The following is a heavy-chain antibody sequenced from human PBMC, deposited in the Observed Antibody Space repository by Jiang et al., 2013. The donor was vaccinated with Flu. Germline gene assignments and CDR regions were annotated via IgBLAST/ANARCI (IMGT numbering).Heavy chain of an antibody. CDR1: GYSFPNYW. CDR2: IDPSDSYT. CDR3: ARRYSDGWYTGGYGTLDI. D-gene: IGHD6-19*01. Sequence: GAEVKKPGESLRISCKGSGYSFPNYWISWVRQMPGKGLEWIGKIDPSDSYTKYSPSFRGHVTISIDISISTAYLQWSSLKASDTAMYYCARRYSDGWYTGGYGTLDIWGQGAMITVSS. J-gene: IGHJ3*02. V-gene: IGHV5-10-1*01.